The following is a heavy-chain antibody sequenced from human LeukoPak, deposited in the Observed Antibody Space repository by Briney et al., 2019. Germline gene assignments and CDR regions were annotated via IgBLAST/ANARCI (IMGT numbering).Heavy chain of an antibody. CDR1: GGSFSGYY. CDR3: ARGDGGKRGSVQH. Sequence: SETLSLTCAVYGGSFSGYYWSWIRQPPGKGLEWIGEINHSGSTNYNPSLKSRVTISVDTSKNQFSLKLSSVTAADTAVYYCARGDGGKRGSVQHWGQGTLVTVSS. D-gene: IGHD4-23*01. V-gene: IGHV4-34*01. J-gene: IGHJ1*01. CDR2: INHSGST.